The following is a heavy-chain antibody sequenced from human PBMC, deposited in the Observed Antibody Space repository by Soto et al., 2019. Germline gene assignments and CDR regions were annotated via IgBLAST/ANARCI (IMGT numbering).Heavy chain of an antibody. CDR2: IYHSGIT. V-gene: IGHV4-30-2*01. J-gene: IGHJ4*02. CDR1: GGSISSADYS. Sequence: SETLSLTCTVSGGSISSADYSWSWIRQPPGKGLEWIGYIYHSGITYYNPSLKSRVTISVDRSKNQFSLKLSSVTAADTAVYYCARDPGRWGQGTLVTVS. CDR3: ARDPGR.